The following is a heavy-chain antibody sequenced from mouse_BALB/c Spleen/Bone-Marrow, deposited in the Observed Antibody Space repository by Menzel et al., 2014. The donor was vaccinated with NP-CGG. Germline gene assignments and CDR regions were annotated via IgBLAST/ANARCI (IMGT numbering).Heavy chain of an antibody. V-gene: IGHV5-17*02. Sequence: VQLVESGGGLVQPGGSRKLSCAASGFTFSSFGMHWVRQAPEKGLEWVAYISSGSRTVFYADTVKGRFTISRDNPKNTLFLQMTSLRSEDTAMYYCTRSRGNWDDFDYWGQGTTLTVSS. D-gene: IGHD3-3*01. CDR1: GFTFSSFG. CDR3: TRSRGNWDDFDY. CDR2: ISSGSRTV. J-gene: IGHJ2*01.